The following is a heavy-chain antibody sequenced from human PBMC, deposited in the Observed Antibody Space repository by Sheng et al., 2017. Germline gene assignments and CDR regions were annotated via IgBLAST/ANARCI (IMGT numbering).Heavy chain of an antibody. CDR2: IYHSGST. Sequence: QVQLQESGPGLVKPSETLSLTCTVSGYSISSGYYWGWIRQPPGKGLEWIGSIYHSGSTYYNPSLKSRVTISVDTSKNQFSLKLSSVTAADTAVYYCAGGGVPAGYWGQGNAGHRLL. CDR3: AGGGVPAGY. CDR1: GYSISSGYY. V-gene: IGHV4-38-2*02. J-gene: IGHJ4*02. D-gene: IGHD1-26*01.